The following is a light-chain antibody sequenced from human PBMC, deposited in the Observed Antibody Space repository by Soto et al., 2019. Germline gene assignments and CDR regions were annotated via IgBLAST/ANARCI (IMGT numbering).Light chain of an antibody. V-gene: IGLV1-44*01. Sequence: QAVLTQPHSAFGAPRQRGTHSFFWSSPKNGNSSLHWFQQLPGTAPKLLISTTNQRPSGVPERFSGSKSGTSASLAISGLQSEDEADYYCAAWDDSLNGHVFGTGTKVTVL. J-gene: IGLJ1*01. CDR1: SPKNGNSS. CDR3: AAWDDSLNGHV. CDR2: TTN.